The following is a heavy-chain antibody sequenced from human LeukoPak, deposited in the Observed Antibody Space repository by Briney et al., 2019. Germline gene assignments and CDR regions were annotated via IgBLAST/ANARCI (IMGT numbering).Heavy chain of an antibody. V-gene: IGHV5-51*01. J-gene: IGHJ6*03. CDR3: ARHVSQPSTYDFWGRNSYNYYYYMDV. CDR2: IYPGDSDT. D-gene: IGHD3-3*01. Sequence: GESLKISCKGSGYSFTSYWIGWVRQMPGKGLECMGIIYPGDSDTKYSPSFQGHVTISVDKSINTAYLQWSSLKASDTAIYYCARHVSQPSTYDFWGRNSYNYYYYMDVWGEGTTVTVSS. CDR1: GYSFTSYW.